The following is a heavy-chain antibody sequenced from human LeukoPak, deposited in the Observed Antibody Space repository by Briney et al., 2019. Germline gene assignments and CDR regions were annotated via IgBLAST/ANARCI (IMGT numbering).Heavy chain of an antibody. D-gene: IGHD4-17*01. V-gene: IGHV4-59*01. CDR3: ARDRSLYGGGWFDP. CDR2: IYYSGST. J-gene: IGHJ5*02. CDR1: GDSISSYY. Sequence: SETLSLTCTVSGDSISSYYWSWIRQPPGKGLEWIGYIYYSGSTNYNPSLKSRVTISVDTSKNRFFLKLSSVTAADTAIYYCARDRSLYGGGWFDPWGQGTLATVSS.